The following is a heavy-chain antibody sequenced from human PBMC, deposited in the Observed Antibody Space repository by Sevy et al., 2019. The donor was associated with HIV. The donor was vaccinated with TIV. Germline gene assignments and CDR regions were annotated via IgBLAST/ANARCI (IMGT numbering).Heavy chain of an antibody. CDR1: GDSVSSNSAA. J-gene: IGHJ6*03. CDR2: TFYRSKWYS. CDR3: ARDMNSSSGPYYYYYMDV. D-gene: IGHD6-6*01. Sequence: SQTLSLTCAISGDSVSSNSAAWNWIRQSPSRGLEWLGRTFYRSKWYSDYAVSVKSRITINADTSKNRFSLQLNSVTPEDTAVYFCARDMNSSSGPYYYYYMDVWGKGTTVTVSS. V-gene: IGHV6-1*01.